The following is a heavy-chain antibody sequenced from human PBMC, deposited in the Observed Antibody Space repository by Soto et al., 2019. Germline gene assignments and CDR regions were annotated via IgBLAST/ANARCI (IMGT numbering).Heavy chain of an antibody. J-gene: IGHJ5*02. CDR3: ARDFTAMDNWFDP. CDR2: IYYSGST. CDR1: GDSVSSGSYY. Sequence: SETLSLTCTVSGDSVSSGSYYWSWIRQPPGKGLEWIGYIYYSGSTNYNPSLKSRVTISVDTSKNQFSLKLSSVTAADTAVYYCARDFTAMDNWFDPWGQGTLVTVSS. D-gene: IGHD5-18*01. V-gene: IGHV4-61*01.